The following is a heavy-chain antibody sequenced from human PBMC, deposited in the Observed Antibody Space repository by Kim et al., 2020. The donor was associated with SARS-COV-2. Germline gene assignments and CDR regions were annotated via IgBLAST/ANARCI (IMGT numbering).Heavy chain of an antibody. V-gene: IGHV4-59*08. J-gene: IGHJ4*01. CDR1: GGSISSYY. CDR3: ARTHTYYYYVWGSYRNFD. D-gene: IGHD3-16*02. Sequence: SETLSLTCTVSGGSISSYYWSWIRQPPGKGLEWIGYIYYSGSTNYTPSLKSRVTISVDTSNNQFSLKLSSVTAADTAVYYCARTHTYYYYVWGSYRNFD. CDR2: IYYSGST.